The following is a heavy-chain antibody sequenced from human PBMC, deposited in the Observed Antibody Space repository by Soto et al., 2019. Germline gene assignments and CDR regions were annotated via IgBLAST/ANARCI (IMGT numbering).Heavy chain of an antibody. V-gene: IGHV1-69*02. Sequence: SVKVSCKASGGTFSSYTISWVRQAPGQGLEWMGRIIPILSMANYAQKFQGRVTITADKSTSTAYMELSSLRSEDTAVYYCARGYCSGGSCFYPFDYWGQGTLVTVSS. CDR1: GGTFSSYT. CDR3: ARGYCSGGSCFYPFDY. CDR2: IIPILSMA. D-gene: IGHD2-15*01. J-gene: IGHJ4*02.